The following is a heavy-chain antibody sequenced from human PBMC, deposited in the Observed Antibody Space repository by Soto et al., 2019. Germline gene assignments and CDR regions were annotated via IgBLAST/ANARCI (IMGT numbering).Heavy chain of an antibody. CDR3: ARDKGSGSRLDY. D-gene: IGHD3-22*01. Sequence: QVQLVQSGAEVKKPGASVKVSCKASGYTFTSYGISWVRQAPGQGLEWMGWISAYNGNTNYAQKLQGRXXMXTXXSTSTAYMELRSLRSDDTAVYYCARDKGSGSRLDYWGQGTLVTVSS. CDR1: GYTFTSYG. CDR2: ISAYNGNT. J-gene: IGHJ4*02. V-gene: IGHV1-18*01.